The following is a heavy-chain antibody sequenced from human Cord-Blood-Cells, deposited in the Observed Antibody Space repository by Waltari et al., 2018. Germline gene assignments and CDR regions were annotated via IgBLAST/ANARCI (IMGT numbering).Heavy chain of an antibody. J-gene: IGHJ3*02. D-gene: IGHD3-22*01. CDR3: ARCDSSGYKEAFDI. CDR2: INHSGST. CDR1: GGSFSGYS. Sequence: QVQLQQWGAGLLKPSETLSLTCAVYGGSFSGYSWSWIRQPPGKGLEWIGEINHSGSTNYTPSLKSRVTISVDTSKNQFSLKLSSVTAADTAVYYCARCDSSGYKEAFDIWGQGTMVTVSS. V-gene: IGHV4-34*01.